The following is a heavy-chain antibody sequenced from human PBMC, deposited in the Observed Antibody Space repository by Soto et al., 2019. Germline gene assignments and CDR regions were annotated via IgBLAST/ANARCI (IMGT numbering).Heavy chain of an antibody. CDR1: GGSISSYY. D-gene: IGHD1-7*01. V-gene: IGHV4-59*01. Sequence: QVQLQESGPGLVKPSETLSLTCTVSGGSISSYYWSWIRQPPGKGLEWIGYIYYSGSTNYNPSLKTRATLPVDTSKNQFSLKLSSVTAADTAVYYCAREGLMTGTRYYYDGMDVWGQGTTVTVSS. CDR2: IYYSGST. J-gene: IGHJ6*02. CDR3: AREGLMTGTRYYYDGMDV.